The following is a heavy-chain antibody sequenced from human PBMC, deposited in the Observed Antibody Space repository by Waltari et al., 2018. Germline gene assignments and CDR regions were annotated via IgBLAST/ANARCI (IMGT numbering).Heavy chain of an antibody. CDR3: ARGNTKYGMDV. CDR2: LYHAGNT. V-gene: IGHV3-53*01. D-gene: IGHD2-8*01. J-gene: IGHJ6*02. CDR1: GFSVSSYY. Sequence: VQLVESGGHLIQPGGSLRVSCAASGFSVSSYYMNWVRQAPGKGLEWVSILYHAGNTYYADSVKGRFTFSRDNSKNTLYLQMNSLRAEDTAVYYCARGNTKYGMDVWGPGTTVTVSS.